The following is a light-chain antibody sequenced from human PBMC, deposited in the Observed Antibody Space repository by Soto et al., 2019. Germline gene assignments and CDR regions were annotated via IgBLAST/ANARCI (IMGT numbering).Light chain of an antibody. CDR1: QNVYINS. CDR2: GAS. J-gene: IGKJ1*01. CDR3: QQYNNWPT. V-gene: IGKV3-20*01. Sequence: EVVLTQSPGTLSLSPGERATLSCRASQNVYINSLAWYQQKPGQPPRLLIYGASTRAAAIPDRFSGSGSGADFALSIDGLEPEDFAVYYCQQYNNWPTFGQGTKVEIK.